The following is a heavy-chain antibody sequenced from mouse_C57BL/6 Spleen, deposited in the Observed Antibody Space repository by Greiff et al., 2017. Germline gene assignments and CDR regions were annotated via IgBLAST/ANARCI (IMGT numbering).Heavy chain of an antibody. CDR2: IYPGSGNT. Sequence: QVQLQQSGAELVRPGASVKLSCKASGYTFTDYYITWVKQRPGQGLEWIARIYPGSGNTYYNEKFKGKATLTVEKSSSTAYMQLSSLTSEDSAVYFCARNDYDENCDYWGQGTTLTVAS. V-gene: IGHV1-76*01. J-gene: IGHJ2*01. D-gene: IGHD2-4*01. CDR3: ARNDYDENCDY. CDR1: GYTFTDYY.